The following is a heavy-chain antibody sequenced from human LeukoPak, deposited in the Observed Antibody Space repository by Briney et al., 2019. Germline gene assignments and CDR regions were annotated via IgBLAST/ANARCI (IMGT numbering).Heavy chain of an antibody. CDR3: AREARRFDP. CDR1: GFTFSAYW. V-gene: IGHV3-11*01. CDR2: ISSSGSTI. J-gene: IGHJ5*02. Sequence: GGSLRLSCVASGFTFSAYWMIWVRQAPGEGLEWVSYISSSGSTIYYADSVKGRFTISRDNAKNSLYLQMNSLRAEDTAVYYCAREARRFDPWGQGTLVTVSS.